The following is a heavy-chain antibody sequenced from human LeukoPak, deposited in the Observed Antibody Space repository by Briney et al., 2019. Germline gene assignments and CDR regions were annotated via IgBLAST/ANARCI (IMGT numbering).Heavy chain of an antibody. CDR3: ARELIGVITDFDY. V-gene: IGHV3-7*03. D-gene: IGHD3-10*01. J-gene: IGHJ4*02. CDR1: GGSFSGYY. CDR2: IKEDGSEK. Sequence: PSETLSLTCAIYGGSFSGYYWSWIRQPPGKGLEWVANIKEDGSEKYYVDSVKGRFTISRDNAKNSLYLQMNGLRAEDTAVYYCARELIGVITDFDYWGQGTLVTVSS.